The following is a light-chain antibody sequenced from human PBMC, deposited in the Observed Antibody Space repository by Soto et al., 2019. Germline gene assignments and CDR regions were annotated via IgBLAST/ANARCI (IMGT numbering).Light chain of an antibody. CDR2: DVS. CDR3: SSYTSSSTGV. J-gene: IGLJ2*01. CDR1: SSDVGGYNY. Sequence: QSALTQPASVSGSPGQSITISCTGTSSDVGGYNYVSWYQQHPGKAPKLMIYDVSNRPSGVSNRFSGSKSGNTAYLTISGLQAEHEADYYCSSYTSSSTGVLGGVTKLTVL. V-gene: IGLV2-14*01.